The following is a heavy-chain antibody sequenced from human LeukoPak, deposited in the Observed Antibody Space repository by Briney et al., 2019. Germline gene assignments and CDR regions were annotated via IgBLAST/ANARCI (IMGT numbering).Heavy chain of an antibody. Sequence: ASVKVSCKASGYTFSDYYIHWVRQAPGQGLEWMGRINPNSGVTNYAKNFQGRVTITRDTSISTAYMELSSLRSEDTAVYYCARDPRYCSSTSCYRSWFDPWGQGTLVTVSS. J-gene: IGHJ5*02. CDR1: GYTFSDYY. D-gene: IGHD2-2*01. CDR3: ARDPRYCSSTSCYRSWFDP. V-gene: IGHV1-2*06. CDR2: INPNSGVT.